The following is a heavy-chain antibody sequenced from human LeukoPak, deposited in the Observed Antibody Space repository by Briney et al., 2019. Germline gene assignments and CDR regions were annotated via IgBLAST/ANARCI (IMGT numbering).Heavy chain of an antibody. CDR1: GYSFTSYW. V-gene: IGHV5-51*01. CDR3: ARPTSSYYFGLDV. CDR2: IYPGDSDT. J-gene: IGHJ6*02. D-gene: IGHD3-16*01. Sequence: GESLKISCKGSGYSFTSYWIGWVRQMPGKGLEWMGIIYPGDSDTRYSPSFQGQVTISADKSISTAYLQWSSLKASDTAIYYCARPTSSYYFGLDVWGQGTTVTVS.